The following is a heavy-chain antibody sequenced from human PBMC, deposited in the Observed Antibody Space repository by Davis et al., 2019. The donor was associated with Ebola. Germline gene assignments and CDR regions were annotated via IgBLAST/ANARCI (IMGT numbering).Heavy chain of an antibody. CDR3: ARGWLRSGFDY. Sequence: PSETLSLTCAISGDSVSGNSGAWNWIRQSPSRGLEWLGRTYYSSKWFNDYAVSGKSRITINPDTSKNQFSLQLSSVTPEDTAVYYCARGWLRSGFDYWGQGTLATVSS. D-gene: IGHD5-12*01. CDR2: TYYSSKWFN. CDR1: GDSVSGNSGA. V-gene: IGHV6-1*01. J-gene: IGHJ4*02.